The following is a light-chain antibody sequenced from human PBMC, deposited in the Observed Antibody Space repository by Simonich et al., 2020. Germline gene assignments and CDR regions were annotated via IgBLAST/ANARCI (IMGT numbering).Light chain of an antibody. CDR1: SLRSYY. CDR2: GKN. Sequence: SSELTQDPAVSVALGQTVRITCQGDSLRSYYASWYQQKPEQAPVLVIYGKNNRPSGIPDRFSGSSSGNTASLTITGAQAEDEADYYCNSRDSSGNSVVFGGGTKLTVL. V-gene: IGLV3-19*01. J-gene: IGLJ2*01. CDR3: NSRDSSGNSVV.